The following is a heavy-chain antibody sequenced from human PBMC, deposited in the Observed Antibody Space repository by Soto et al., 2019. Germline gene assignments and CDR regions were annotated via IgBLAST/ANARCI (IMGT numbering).Heavy chain of an antibody. V-gene: IGHV3-23*01. CDR2: ISYSGDIT. CDR3: AKDTSGSYSAIDY. Sequence: GGSLRLSCAASGFTFSSYAMNWVRQAPGKGLEWVSVISYSGDITYYADSVKGRFTISRDNSRNTLYLQMNSLRAEDTAIYYCAKDTSGSYSAIDYWGQGTLVTVS. D-gene: IGHD1-26*01. J-gene: IGHJ4*02. CDR1: GFTFSSYA.